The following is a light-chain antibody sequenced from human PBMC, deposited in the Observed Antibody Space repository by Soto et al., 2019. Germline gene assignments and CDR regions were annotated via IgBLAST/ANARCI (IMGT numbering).Light chain of an antibody. CDR1: SSDVGGYNY. J-gene: IGLJ2*01. CDR3: GSYTCRSTVV. V-gene: IGLV2-14*01. Sequence: QSALTQPASMSGSPGQSITISCTGTSSDVGGYNYVSWYQQHPGKAPKVMIYDVSNRPSGVSIRFSGSKSGNTAFLTISGLQADDEADHYCGSYTCRSTVVFGGGTKVTVL. CDR2: DVS.